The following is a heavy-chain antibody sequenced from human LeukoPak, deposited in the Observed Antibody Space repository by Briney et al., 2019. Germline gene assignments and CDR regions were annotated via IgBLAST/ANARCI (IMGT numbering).Heavy chain of an antibody. CDR1: GWSFSGYY. CDR2: INHSGST. V-gene: IGHV4-34*01. CDR3: ARGYCSGGSCYSYYYYNYMDV. Sequence: AETLSLTCAVYGWSFSGYYWSWIRQPPGKGLEWIGEINHSGSTNYNPSLKSRVTISVDTSKNQFSLKLSSVTAADTAVYYCARGYCSGGSCYSYYYYNYMDVWGKGTTVTVSS. J-gene: IGHJ6*03. D-gene: IGHD2-15*01.